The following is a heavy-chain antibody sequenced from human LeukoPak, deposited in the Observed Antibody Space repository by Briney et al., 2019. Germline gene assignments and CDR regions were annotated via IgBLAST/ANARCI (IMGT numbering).Heavy chain of an antibody. D-gene: IGHD4-23*01. Sequence: GGSLRPPCAASGFTFNDYTMNWVRQAPGRGPEWVSSISSTSSYIHYADSVKGRFTISRDNAKKSLYLQMNSLRAEDTAVYYCASLYGGNLDTDYWGQGALVTVSS. CDR2: ISSTSSYI. V-gene: IGHV3-21*01. CDR1: GFTFNDYT. J-gene: IGHJ4*02. CDR3: ASLYGGNLDTDY.